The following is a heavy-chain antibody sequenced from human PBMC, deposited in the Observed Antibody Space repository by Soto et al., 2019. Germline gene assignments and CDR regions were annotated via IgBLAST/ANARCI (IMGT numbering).Heavy chain of an antibody. CDR2: ISGSGGST. J-gene: IGHJ3*02. CDR3: GKVHSKWFGIDAFNI. Sequence: EVQLLESGGGLVQPGGSLRLSCAASGFTFSSYAMSWVRQAPGKGLEWVSAISGSGGSTYYAYSVKGRFTISRDNSKNTMYMQINGLIAADTAVYYCGKVHSKWFGIDAFNIWGQGSMVPVSS. D-gene: IGHD3-10*01. CDR1: GFTFSSYA. V-gene: IGHV3-23*01.